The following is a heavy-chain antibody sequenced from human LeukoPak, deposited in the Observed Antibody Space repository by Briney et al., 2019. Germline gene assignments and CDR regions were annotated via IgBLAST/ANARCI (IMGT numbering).Heavy chain of an antibody. CDR3: ARDGNDSSGYFFYYFDY. Sequence: PGRSLRLSCAASGFTFSSYGMHWVRQAPGKGLGWVAVISNDGSIKYYAGSVRGRFTISRDNSKNTLYLQMNSLRAEDTAVYYCARDGNDSSGYFFYYFDYWGQGTLVTVSS. D-gene: IGHD3-22*01. CDR1: GFTFSSYG. CDR2: ISNDGSIK. J-gene: IGHJ4*02. V-gene: IGHV3-30*19.